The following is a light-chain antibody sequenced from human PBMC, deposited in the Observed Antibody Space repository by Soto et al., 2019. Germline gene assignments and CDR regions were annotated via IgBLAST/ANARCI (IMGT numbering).Light chain of an antibody. V-gene: IGKV3-20*01. J-gene: IGKJ1*01. Sequence: EVVIKQSPATLSVPPGERARLCCRASQSISSDYLAWYQQKPGQAPRRLIFGAATRAADIPDRFSGSGSGTDSTLTISRLEPEDFAVYYCQRYGSSPTFGQGTKVDIK. CDR2: GAA. CDR3: QRYGSSPT. CDR1: QSISSDY.